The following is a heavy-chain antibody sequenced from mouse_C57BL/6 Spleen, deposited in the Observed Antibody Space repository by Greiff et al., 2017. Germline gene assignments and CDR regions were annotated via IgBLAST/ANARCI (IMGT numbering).Heavy chain of an antibody. CDR2: IYPGSGST. D-gene: IGHD1-1*01. CDR1: GYTFTSYW. Sequence: QVHVKQPGAELVKPGASVKMSCKASGYTFTSYWITWVKQRPGQGLEWIGDIYPGSGSTNYNEKFKSKATLTVDTSSSTAYMQLSSLTSEDTAVYYCARRGDYYYGSSPYYFDYWGQGTTLTVSS. J-gene: IGHJ2*01. CDR3: ARRGDYYYGSSPYYFDY. V-gene: IGHV1-55*01.